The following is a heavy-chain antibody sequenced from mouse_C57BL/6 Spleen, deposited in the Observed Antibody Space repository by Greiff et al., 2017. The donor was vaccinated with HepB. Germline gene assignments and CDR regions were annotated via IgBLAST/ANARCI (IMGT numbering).Heavy chain of an antibody. Sequence: EVQLQQSGPVLVKPGASVKMSCKASGYTFTDYYMNWVKQSHGKSLEWIGVINPYNGGTSYNQKFKGKATLTVDKSSSTAYMELNSLTSEDSAVYYCARSDSNYAMDYWGQRTSVTVSS. CDR3: ARSDSNYAMDY. D-gene: IGHD2-5*01. CDR1: GYTFTDYY. J-gene: IGHJ4*01. V-gene: IGHV1-19*01. CDR2: INPYNGGT.